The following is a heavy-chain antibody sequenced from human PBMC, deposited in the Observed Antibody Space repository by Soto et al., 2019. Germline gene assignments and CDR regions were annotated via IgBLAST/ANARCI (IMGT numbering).Heavy chain of an antibody. Sequence: SETLSLTCTVSGGSISSGDYYWSWIRQPPGKGLEWIGYIYYSGSTYYNPSLKSRVTISVDTSKNQFSLKLSSVTAADTAVYYCARHKSYYYDSSGYQLNNWFDPWGQGTLVTVSS. D-gene: IGHD3-22*01. CDR1: GGSISSGDYY. J-gene: IGHJ5*02. CDR2: IYYSGST. CDR3: ARHKSYYYDSSGYQLNNWFDP. V-gene: IGHV4-30-4*01.